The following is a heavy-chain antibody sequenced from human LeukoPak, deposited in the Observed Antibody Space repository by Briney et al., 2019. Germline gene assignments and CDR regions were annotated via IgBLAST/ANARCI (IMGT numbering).Heavy chain of an antibody. J-gene: IGHJ4*02. CDR2: ISGSGAST. CDR1: GFTFSTYG. Sequence: GGSLRLSCAASGFTFSTYGMSWVRQAPGKGLEWVSAISGSGASTYYADSVKGRFTISRDNSKNTLFLQMNSLRVEDTAVYYCAKEGGESGNGDYWGQGTLVTVSS. V-gene: IGHV3-23*01. D-gene: IGHD3-10*01. CDR3: AKEGGESGNGDY.